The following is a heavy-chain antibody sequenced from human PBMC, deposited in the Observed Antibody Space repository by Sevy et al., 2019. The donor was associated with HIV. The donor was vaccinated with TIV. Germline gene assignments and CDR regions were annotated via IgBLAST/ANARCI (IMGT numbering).Heavy chain of an antibody. CDR1: GGSISSYY. Sequence: SETLSLTCTVSGGSISSYYWSWIRQPAGKGLEWIGRIYTSGSTNYNPSLKSGVTMSVDTSKNQFSLKLSSVTAADTAVYYCARTRGGYCSSTSCYTYNWFVPWGQGTLVTVSS. V-gene: IGHV4-4*07. D-gene: IGHD2-2*02. J-gene: IGHJ5*02. CDR2: IYTSGST. CDR3: ARTRGGYCSSTSCYTYNWFVP.